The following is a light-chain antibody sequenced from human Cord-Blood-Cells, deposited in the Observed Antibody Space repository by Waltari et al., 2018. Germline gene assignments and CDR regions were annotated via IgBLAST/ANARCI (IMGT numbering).Light chain of an antibody. J-gene: IGLJ2*01. CDR1: SSDVGGYNY. Sequence: QSALTQPASVSGSPGQSITISCPGTSSDVGGYNYVSWYQQHPGKAPKLMIYEVSNRPSGVSNRFSGSKSGNTASLTISGIQAEDEADYYCSSYTSSSTLVVFGGGTKLTVL. V-gene: IGLV2-14*01. CDR3: SSYTSSSTLVV. CDR2: EVS.